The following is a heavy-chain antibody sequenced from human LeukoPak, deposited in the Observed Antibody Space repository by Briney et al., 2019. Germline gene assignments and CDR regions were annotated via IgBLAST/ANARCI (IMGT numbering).Heavy chain of an antibody. CDR2: IYYSGST. Sequence: SETLSLTCAVYGGSFSGYYWSWIRQPPGKGLEWIGYIYYSGSTNYNPSLKSRVTISVDTSKNQFSLKLSSVTAADTAVYYCARDYGDTVHNWFDPWGQGTLVTVSS. D-gene: IGHD4-17*01. CDR3: ARDYGDTVHNWFDP. V-gene: IGHV4-59*01. CDR1: GGSFSGYY. J-gene: IGHJ5*02.